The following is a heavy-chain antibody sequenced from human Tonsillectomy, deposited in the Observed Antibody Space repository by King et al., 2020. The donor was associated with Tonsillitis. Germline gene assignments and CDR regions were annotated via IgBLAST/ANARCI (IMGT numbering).Heavy chain of an antibody. V-gene: IGHV5-10-1*03. CDR3: ARRWCGELVYGGYYYGMDV. J-gene: IGHJ6*02. Sequence: QLVQSGAEVKKPGESLRISCKGSGYSFSNYWISWVRQMPGKGLEWMGRIDPSDSYTNYSPSFQGHVTISADKSISAAYLQWSSLKASDTAMYYWARRWCGELVYGGYYYGMDVWGQGTTVTVSS. D-gene: IGHD3-10*01. CDR2: IDPSDSYT. CDR1: GYSFSNYW.